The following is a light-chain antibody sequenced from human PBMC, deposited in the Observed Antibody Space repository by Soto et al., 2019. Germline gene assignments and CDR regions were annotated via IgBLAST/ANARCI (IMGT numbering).Light chain of an antibody. J-gene: IGLJ1*01. Sequence: QSALTQPASVSRSPGQSITISCTGTSSDVGSYNLVSWYQHHPGKAPKLMIYEVSKRPSGVSNRFSGSKSGNTASLTISGLQAEDEADYYCCSYAGSSTFPYVFGTRTKVTVL. CDR2: EVS. V-gene: IGLV2-23*02. CDR1: SSDVGSYNL. CDR3: CSYAGSSTFPYV.